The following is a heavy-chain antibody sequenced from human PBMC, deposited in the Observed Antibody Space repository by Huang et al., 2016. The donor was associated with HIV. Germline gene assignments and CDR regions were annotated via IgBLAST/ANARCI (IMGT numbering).Heavy chain of an antibody. D-gene: IGHD6-19*01. Sequence: LPLQESGPGLVKSSETLSLICTVSGGSISSSSYYWGWIRQPPGKGPEWIGSIYYSGNTYDNPPLKSRGTISVDTSKNQFSLKVNSVTAADTAVYYCARHGRVAGHYYNNMDVWGRGTTVTVSS. CDR1: GGSISSSSYY. CDR2: IYYSGNT. CDR3: ARHGRVAGHYYNNMDV. V-gene: IGHV4-39*01. J-gene: IGHJ6*02.